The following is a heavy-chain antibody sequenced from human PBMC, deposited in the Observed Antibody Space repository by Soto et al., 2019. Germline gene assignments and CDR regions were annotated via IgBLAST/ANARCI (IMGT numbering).Heavy chain of an antibody. CDR3: ARDLRTVVVAAAKY. D-gene: IGHD2-15*01. CDR2: ISYDASNK. CDR1: GFTFSSYA. Sequence: GGSLRLSCAASGFTFSSYAIHWDSQVPRKALQWVAVISYDASNKYYADSVNGRFTISRDNSKHTLYLQMNSLRAEDTAVYYCARDLRTVVVAAAKYWGQGTLVTVSS. J-gene: IGHJ4*02. V-gene: IGHV3-30-3*01.